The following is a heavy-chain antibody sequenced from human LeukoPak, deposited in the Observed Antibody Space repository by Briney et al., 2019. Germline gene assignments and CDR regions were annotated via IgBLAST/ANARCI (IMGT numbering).Heavy chain of an antibody. CDR1: GDSVTSSSAT. CDR3: SREEQSGYSNV. D-gene: IGHD6-13*01. Sequence: SQTLSLTCVISGDSVTSSSATWNWIRQSPWIGLDWLGSSYYSSKWYTNCAVCIESRITINPDTSKNQFSLQLTFVTPEDTAMYYCSREEQSGYSNVWGQGTLVSVSS. J-gene: IGHJ4*02. V-gene: IGHV6-1*01. CDR2: SYYSSKWYT.